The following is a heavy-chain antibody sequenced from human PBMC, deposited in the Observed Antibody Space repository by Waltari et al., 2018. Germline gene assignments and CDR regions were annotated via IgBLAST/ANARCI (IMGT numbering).Heavy chain of an antibody. J-gene: IGHJ4*02. Sequence: QVQLVQSGAEVKKPGASVKVSCKASGYTFTGYYMHWVRQAPGQGLEWMGWINPNSGGTNDAQKFQGRVTMTRDTSISTAYMELSRLRSDDTAVYYCARDREAAAGTGGNYWGQGTLVTVSS. V-gene: IGHV1-2*02. D-gene: IGHD6-13*01. CDR2: INPNSGGT. CDR1: GYTFTGYY. CDR3: ARDREAAAGTGGNY.